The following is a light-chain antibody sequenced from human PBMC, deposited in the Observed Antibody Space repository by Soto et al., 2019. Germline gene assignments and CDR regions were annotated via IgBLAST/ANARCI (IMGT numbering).Light chain of an antibody. CDR1: QSISSW. CDR2: DAS. J-gene: IGKJ4*01. CDR3: QQYNSYPGLT. V-gene: IGKV1-5*01. Sequence: DIQMTQSPSTLSASVGDRVTITCRASQSISSWLAWYQQKPGKAPKLLIYDASSLESGVPSRFSGSGSGTEFTLTISSLQPDDFATYYCQQYNSYPGLTFGGGTKVEIK.